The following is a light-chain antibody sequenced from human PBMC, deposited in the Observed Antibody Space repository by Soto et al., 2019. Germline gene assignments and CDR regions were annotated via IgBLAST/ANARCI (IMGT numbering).Light chain of an antibody. J-gene: IGKJ1*01. Sequence: EVVLTQSPGTLSLSPGERATLSRRASQSVSSSYLAWYQQKPGQAPRLLIYGASSRATGIPDRFSGSGSGTDFTLTISRLEPEDFAVYYCHHYETFGQGTKVEVK. V-gene: IGKV3-20*01. CDR3: HHYET. CDR1: QSVSSSY. CDR2: GAS.